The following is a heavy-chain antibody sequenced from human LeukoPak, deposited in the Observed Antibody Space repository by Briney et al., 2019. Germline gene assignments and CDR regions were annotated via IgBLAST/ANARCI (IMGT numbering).Heavy chain of an antibody. CDR2: IRYDGSNK. CDR3: AKDLGYYYDSSGLDY. Sequence: PGGSLRLSCAASGFTFSSYGMHWVRQAPGKGLEWVAFIRYDGSNKYYADSVKGRFTISRDNSKNTLYLQMNSLRAEDTAVYYCAKDLGYYYDSSGLDYWGQGTLVTVSS. CDR1: GFTFSSYG. V-gene: IGHV3-30*02. D-gene: IGHD3-22*01. J-gene: IGHJ4*02.